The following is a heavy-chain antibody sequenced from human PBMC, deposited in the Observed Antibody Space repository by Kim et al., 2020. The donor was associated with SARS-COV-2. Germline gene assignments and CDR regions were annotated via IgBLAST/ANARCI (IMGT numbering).Heavy chain of an antibody. V-gene: IGHV4-34*01. Sequence: NQSLTSRVTISVDTSKSQFSLKLSSVTAAETAVYYCARGKVENTAMVTDYWGQGTLVTVSS. J-gene: IGHJ4*02. D-gene: IGHD5-18*01. CDR3: ARGKVENTAMVTDY.